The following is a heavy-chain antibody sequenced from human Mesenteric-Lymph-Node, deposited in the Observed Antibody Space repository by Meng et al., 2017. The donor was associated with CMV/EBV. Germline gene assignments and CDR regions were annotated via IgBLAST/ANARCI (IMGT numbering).Heavy chain of an antibody. CDR1: GGSFSGYY. J-gene: IGHJ4*02. V-gene: IGHV4-34*01. CDR3: ARHQRWLKSEGGFNY. Sequence: QVQLQQWGAGLLKPSETLSLTCAVYGGSFSGYYWSWIRQPPGKGLEWIGEINHSGSTNYNPSLKSRVTISVDTSKNQFSLKLSSATAADTAVYYCARHQRWLKSEGGFNYWGQGTLVTVSS. D-gene: IGHD4-23*01. CDR2: INHSGST.